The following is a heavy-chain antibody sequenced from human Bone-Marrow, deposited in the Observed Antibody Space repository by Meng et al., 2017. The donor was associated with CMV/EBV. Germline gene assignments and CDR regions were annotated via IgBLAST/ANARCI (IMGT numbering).Heavy chain of an antibody. J-gene: IGHJ5*02. CDR1: GFTFSSYS. V-gene: IGHV3-21*01. CDR3: ARTVAGTGSAGFDP. Sequence: GESLKISCAASGFTFSSYSMNWVRQAPGKGLEWVSSISSSSSYIYYADSVKGRFTISRDNAKNSLYLQMNSLRAEDTAVYYCARTVAGTGSAGFDPWVQGTLVTVSS. CDR2: ISSSSSYI. D-gene: IGHD6-19*01.